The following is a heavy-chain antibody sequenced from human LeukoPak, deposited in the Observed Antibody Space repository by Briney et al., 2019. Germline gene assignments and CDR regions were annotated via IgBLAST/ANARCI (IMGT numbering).Heavy chain of an antibody. CDR3: ARDGMVRGEGLDY. CDR1: GGTFSSYA. CDR2: IIPIFGTA. D-gene: IGHD3-10*01. V-gene: IGHV1-69*01. J-gene: IGHJ4*02. Sequence: SVKVSCKASGGTFSSYAISWVRQAPGQGLEWMGGIIPIFGTANYAQKFQGRVTITADEPTSTAYMELSSLRSEDTAVYYCARDGMVRGEGLDYWGQGTLVTVSS.